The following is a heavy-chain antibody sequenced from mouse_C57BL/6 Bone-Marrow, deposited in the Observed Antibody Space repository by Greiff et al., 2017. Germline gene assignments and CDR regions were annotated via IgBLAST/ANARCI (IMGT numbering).Heavy chain of an antibody. V-gene: IGHV1-62-2*01. CDR3: ARRGRTVVAERNAMDY. CDR1: GYTFTEYT. Sequence: QVQLKQSGAELVKPGASVKLSCKASGYTFTEYTIHWVKQRSGQGLEWIGWFYPGSGSIKYNEKFKDKATLTADKSSSTVYMELSSLTSEDSAVYCCARRGRTVVAERNAMDYWGQGTSVTVSS. D-gene: IGHD1-1*01. CDR2: FYPGSGSI. J-gene: IGHJ4*01.